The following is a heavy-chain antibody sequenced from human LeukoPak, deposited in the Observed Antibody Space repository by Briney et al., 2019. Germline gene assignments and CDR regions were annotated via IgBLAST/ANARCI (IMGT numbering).Heavy chain of an antibody. Sequence: SETLSLTCAVYGGSFSGYYWSWIRQPPGKGLEWIGEINHSGSTNYNPSLKSRVTISVDTSKNQFSLKLSSVTAADTAVYYCAREGYCGGDCYSRVGHFQHWGQGTLVTVSS. J-gene: IGHJ1*01. D-gene: IGHD2-21*02. CDR3: AREGYCGGDCYSRVGHFQH. CDR1: GGSFSGYY. CDR2: INHSGST. V-gene: IGHV4-34*01.